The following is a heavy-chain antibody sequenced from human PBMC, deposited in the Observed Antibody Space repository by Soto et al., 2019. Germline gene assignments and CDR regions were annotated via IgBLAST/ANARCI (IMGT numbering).Heavy chain of an antibody. CDR2: ISYDGGNQ. CDR3: ARGDREDLAVVIGVRPGEYGVAV. CDR1: GFTFRNYA. V-gene: IGHV3-30-3*01. D-gene: IGHD2-15*01. J-gene: IGHJ6*02. Sequence: QVQLVESGGGVVQPGRSLRLSCAASGFTFRNYAMHWVRQAPGKGLECVAVISYDGGNQFYRDYVKGRFTISRDNSKNPLYLHINRLIYEDTAVYYCARGDREDLAVVIGVRPGEYGVAVWGPGTTVTVSS.